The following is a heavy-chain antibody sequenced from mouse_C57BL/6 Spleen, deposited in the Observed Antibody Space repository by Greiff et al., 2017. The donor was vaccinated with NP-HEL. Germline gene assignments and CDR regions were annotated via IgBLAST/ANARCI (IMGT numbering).Heavy chain of an antibody. CDR3: AGGLYYGYDEGTWFAY. Sequence: VQLQQSGPELVKPGASVKISCKASGYAFSSSWMNWVKQRPGKGLEWIGRIYPGDGDTNYNGKFKGKATLTADKSSSTAYMQLSSLTSEDSAVYFCAGGLYYGYDEGTWFAYWGQGTLVTVSA. CDR2: IYPGDGDT. D-gene: IGHD2-2*01. V-gene: IGHV1-82*01. CDR1: GYAFSSSW. J-gene: IGHJ3*01.